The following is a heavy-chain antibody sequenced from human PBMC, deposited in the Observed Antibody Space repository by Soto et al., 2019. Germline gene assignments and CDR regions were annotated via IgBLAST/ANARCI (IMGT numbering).Heavy chain of an antibody. CDR1: GGSISSYY. Sequence: QVQLQESGPGLVKPSETLSLTCTVSGGSISSYYWSWIRQPPGKGLEWIGYIYYSGSTNYNPSLKSRVTISVDTSKNQFSLKLSSVTAADTAVYYCARVYGDYVLDYWGQGTLVTVSS. D-gene: IGHD4-17*01. V-gene: IGHV4-59*01. CDR3: ARVYGDYVLDY. CDR2: IYYSGST. J-gene: IGHJ4*02.